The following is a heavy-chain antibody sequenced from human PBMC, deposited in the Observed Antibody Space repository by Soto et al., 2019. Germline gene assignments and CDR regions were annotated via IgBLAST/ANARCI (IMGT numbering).Heavy chain of an antibody. Sequence: EVQLLASGGGFVQPGGSLSLSCAVSGFTFSSYAMNWVRQAPGTGLEWVSGISGSGGSTYYADSVRGRFTISRDKSKNTLYLQMSSLRAEDTAVYYCAKDLVRAIAAGGTVFDYWGQGPLVAVSS. V-gene: IGHV3-23*01. J-gene: IGHJ4*02. CDR2: ISGSGGST. CDR3: AKDLVRAIAAGGTVFDY. D-gene: IGHD6-13*01. CDR1: GFTFSSYA.